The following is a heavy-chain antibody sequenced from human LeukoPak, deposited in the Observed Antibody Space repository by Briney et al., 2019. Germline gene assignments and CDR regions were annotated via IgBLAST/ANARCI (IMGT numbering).Heavy chain of an antibody. CDR1: GGSISSGGYY. Sequence: SETLSLTCTVSGGSISSGGYYRSWIRQHPGKGLEWIGYTYYSGSTYYNPSLKSRVTISVDTSKNQFSLKLSSVTAADTAVYYCARGRGIRFLEWFTFDYWGQGTLVTVSS. CDR3: ARGRGIRFLEWFTFDY. J-gene: IGHJ4*02. CDR2: TYYSGST. V-gene: IGHV4-31*03. D-gene: IGHD3-3*01.